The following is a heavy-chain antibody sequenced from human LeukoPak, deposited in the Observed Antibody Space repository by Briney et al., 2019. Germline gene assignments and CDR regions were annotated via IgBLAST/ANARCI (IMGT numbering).Heavy chain of an antibody. Sequence: PGGSLRLSCEAAGFSFRDYPMGWVRRASGKRLEWVSGISAGADVIFYADPVKGRFTISRDNSKNTLYLQMNSLRAEDSAEYYCAKSLLTTATGTGRAFGIWGQGTMVTVSA. V-gene: IGHV3-23*01. J-gene: IGHJ3*02. CDR2: ISAGADVI. D-gene: IGHD1-1*01. CDR1: GFSFRDYP. CDR3: AKSLLTTATGTGRAFGI.